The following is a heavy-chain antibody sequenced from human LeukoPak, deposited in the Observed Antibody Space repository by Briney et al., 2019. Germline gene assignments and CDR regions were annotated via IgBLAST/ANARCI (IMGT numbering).Heavy chain of an antibody. CDR3: VKGFKYSSSLFDY. D-gene: IGHD6-13*01. CDR1: GFTFSSSA. J-gene: IGHJ4*02. CDR2: ISSNGGNT. V-gene: IGHV3-64D*06. Sequence: GGSLRLSCSAAGFTFSSSAMHWVRQAPGEGLEYVSTISSNGGNTYYADSVKGRFTISRDNSRNTLYLQMSSLRAEDTAVYYCVKGFKYSSSLFDYWGQGTLVTVSS.